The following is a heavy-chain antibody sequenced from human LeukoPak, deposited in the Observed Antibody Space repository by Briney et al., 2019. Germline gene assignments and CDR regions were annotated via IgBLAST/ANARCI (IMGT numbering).Heavy chain of an antibody. Sequence: VASVKVPRKASGGTFSRYAISWVRQAPGQGFEWMGGIIPIFGTANYAQKFQGRVTITTDESTSTAYMELSILRSEDTAVYYCARVLEWLLALDPWGQGTLVTVSS. CDR1: GGTFSRYA. D-gene: IGHD3-3*01. V-gene: IGHV1-69*05. CDR3: ARVLEWLLALDP. CDR2: IIPIFGTA. J-gene: IGHJ5*02.